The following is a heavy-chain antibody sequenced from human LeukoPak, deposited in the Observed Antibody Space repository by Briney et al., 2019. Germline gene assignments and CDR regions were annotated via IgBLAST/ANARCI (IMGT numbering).Heavy chain of an antibody. CDR3: ARTQRWLHLD. D-gene: IGHD5-24*01. CDR2: IYHSGST. V-gene: IGHV4-30-2*01. Sequence: PSQTLSLTCAVSGGSISSGGYSWSWIRQPPGKGLEWIGYIYHSGSTYYNPSLKSRVTISVDTSKNQFSLKLSSVTAADTAVYYCARTQRWLHLDWGQGTLVTVSS. CDR1: GGSISSGGYS. J-gene: IGHJ4*02.